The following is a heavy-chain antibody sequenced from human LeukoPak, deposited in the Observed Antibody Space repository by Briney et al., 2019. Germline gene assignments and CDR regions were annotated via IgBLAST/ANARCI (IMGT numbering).Heavy chain of an antibody. J-gene: IGHJ4*02. CDR3: ARANYYGSGKKDLDY. D-gene: IGHD3-10*01. Sequence: ASVKVSCKASGYTFTTYDINWVRQATGQGLEWMGWMNPNSGNTGYAQKFQGRVTMTRNTSMSTAYMEPNSLRSEDTAVYYCARANYYGSGKKDLDYWGQGTLVTVSS. V-gene: IGHV1-8*01. CDR2: MNPNSGNT. CDR1: GYTFTTYD.